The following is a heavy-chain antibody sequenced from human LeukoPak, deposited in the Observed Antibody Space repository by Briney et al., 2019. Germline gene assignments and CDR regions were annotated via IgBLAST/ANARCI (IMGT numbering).Heavy chain of an antibody. CDR2: IYSDGTNK. D-gene: IGHD3-3*01. J-gene: IGHJ4*02. CDR1: GFTFRRYG. V-gene: IGHV3-33*01. CDR3: ARDGPHYDIDY. Sequence: GMSLRLSCAASGFTFRRYGMHWFRQAPGKGLEWVAIIYSDGTNKYYADSVKGRFTISRENSKNMLYLQVNSLRAEDTGVYYCARDGPHYDIDYWGQGTLVTVSS.